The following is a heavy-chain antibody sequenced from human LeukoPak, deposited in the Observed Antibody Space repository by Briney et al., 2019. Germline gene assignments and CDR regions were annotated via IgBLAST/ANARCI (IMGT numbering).Heavy chain of an antibody. Sequence: PGGSLRLSCAASGFTFNTYAMSWVRQAPGKGLEWVSLISNNGGSTHYADSVKGRFTISRDNSKHTLYLQINSLKAEDTAVYYCAKDLYSVTGDSWGQGTLVTVSS. D-gene: IGHD6-19*01. CDR3: AKDLYSVTGDS. J-gene: IGHJ4*02. V-gene: IGHV3-23*01. CDR2: ISNNGGST. CDR1: GFTFNTYA.